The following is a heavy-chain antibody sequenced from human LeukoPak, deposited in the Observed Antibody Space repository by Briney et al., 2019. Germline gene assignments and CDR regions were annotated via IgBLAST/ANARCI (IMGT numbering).Heavy chain of an antibody. D-gene: IGHD1-26*01. CDR1: GYTFTGYY. CDR2: INPNSGGT. Sequence: ASVKVSCKASGYTFTGYYMHWVRQAPGQGLEWMGWINPNSGGTNYAQKFQGRVTMTRDKSIRTAYMELSRLTSDDTSVYYCARDQVGSTNAFDIWGQGTMVTVSS. J-gene: IGHJ3*02. CDR3: ARDQVGSTNAFDI. V-gene: IGHV1-2*02.